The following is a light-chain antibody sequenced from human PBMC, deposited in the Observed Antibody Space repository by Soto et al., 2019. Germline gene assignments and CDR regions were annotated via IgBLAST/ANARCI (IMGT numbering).Light chain of an antibody. Sequence: DIVMTQSPASLAVSLGERATINCKSSQSDLYSSNNKNYLAWYQQKPGQPPKLLIYWASTRESGVPDRFSGSRSGTDFTLTISSLQAEDVAVYYCQEYYSTPLTFGGGTKVEIK. CDR2: WAS. CDR3: QEYYSTPLT. V-gene: IGKV4-1*01. J-gene: IGKJ4*01. CDR1: QSDLYSSNNKNY.